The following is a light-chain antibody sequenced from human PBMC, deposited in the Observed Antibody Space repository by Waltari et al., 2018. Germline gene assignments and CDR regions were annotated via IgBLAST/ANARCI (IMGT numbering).Light chain of an antibody. CDR1: RSNIGSNY. CDR3: AAWDDSLSGRV. J-gene: IGLJ3*02. Sequence: TPGQRVTISCSGSRSNIGSNYVYWYQQLPGTAPKLHIYRNNPRPSGVPDRFSGSKSGTSASLAISGLRSEDEADYYCAAWDDSLSGRVFGGGTKVTVL. CDR2: RNN. V-gene: IGLV1-47*01.